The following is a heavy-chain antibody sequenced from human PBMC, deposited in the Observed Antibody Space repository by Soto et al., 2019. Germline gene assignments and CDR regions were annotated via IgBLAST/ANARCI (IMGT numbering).Heavy chain of an antibody. CDR1: GYTFTSYY. CDR3: ARDYYDSSGPPLYGMDV. J-gene: IGHJ6*02. V-gene: IGHV1-46*01. D-gene: IGHD3-22*01. Sequence: ASVKVSCKASGYTFTSYYMHWVRQAPGQGLEWMGIINPSGGSTSYAQKFQGRVTMTRDTSTSTVYMELSSLRSEDTALYYCARDYYDSSGPPLYGMDVWGQGTTVTVSS. CDR2: INPSGGST.